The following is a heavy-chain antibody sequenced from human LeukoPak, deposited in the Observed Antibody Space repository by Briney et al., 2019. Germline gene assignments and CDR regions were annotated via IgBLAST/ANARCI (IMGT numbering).Heavy chain of an antibody. CDR2: ISWNSGSI. Sequence: GGSLRLSCAASGFTFDDYAMHWVRQAPGKGLEWVSGISWNSGSIGYADSVKGRFTISRDNAKNSLYLQMNSLRAEDTALYYCAKVNYDSSGYAAFDIWGQGTMVTVPS. V-gene: IGHV3-9*01. J-gene: IGHJ3*02. CDR1: GFTFDDYA. D-gene: IGHD3-22*01. CDR3: AKVNYDSSGYAAFDI.